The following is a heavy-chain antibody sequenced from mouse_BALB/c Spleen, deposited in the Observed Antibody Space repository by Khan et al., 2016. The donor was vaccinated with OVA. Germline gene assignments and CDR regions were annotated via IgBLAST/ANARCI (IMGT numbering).Heavy chain of an antibody. V-gene: IGHV1S135*01. D-gene: IGHD2-2*01. J-gene: IGHJ3*01. CDR1: GYSFTSYY. CDR2: IDPFSGRT. Sequence: EVQLQQSGPELMKPGASVKISCKASGYSFTSYYIHWVMQSHGKSLEWIGYIDPFSGRTTYNQKFKGKATLTVDKYSSTAYIHLSNLTSEDSAVYYCTRHGYVAWFTYWGQGTLVTVSA. CDR3: TRHGYVAWFTY.